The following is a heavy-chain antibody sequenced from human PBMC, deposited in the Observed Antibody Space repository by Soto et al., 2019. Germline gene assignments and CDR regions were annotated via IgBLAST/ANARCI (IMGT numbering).Heavy chain of an antibody. J-gene: IGHJ6*02. CDR3: EIRLFGYSGYDQTDYYYYYGMDV. D-gene: IGHD5-12*01. CDR1: GGTFSSYA. V-gene: IGHV1-69*01. CDR2: IIPIFGTA. Sequence: QVQLVQSGAEVKKPGSSVKVSCKASGGTFSSYAISWFRQSSGQELEWMGGIIPIFGTANYAQKFHGRVTIIADESTSTAYMELSSLRSEDTAVYYCEIRLFGYSGYDQTDYYYYYGMDVWGQGNTVTVSS.